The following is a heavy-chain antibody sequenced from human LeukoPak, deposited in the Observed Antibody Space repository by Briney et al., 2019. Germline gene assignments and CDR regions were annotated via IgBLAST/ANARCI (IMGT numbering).Heavy chain of an antibody. V-gene: IGHV4-38-2*01. Sequence: PSETLSLTCAVSGYSISSGYHWAWIRQPPGKGLEWIGSMSHSGSTYYNPSLKSRVTISVDTSKNQFSLKLSSVTAADTAVYYCAQGGDYSSSSVFDYWGQGTLVTVSS. CDR3: AQGGDYSSSSVFDY. D-gene: IGHD6-6*01. CDR1: GYSISSGYH. CDR2: MSHSGST. J-gene: IGHJ4*02.